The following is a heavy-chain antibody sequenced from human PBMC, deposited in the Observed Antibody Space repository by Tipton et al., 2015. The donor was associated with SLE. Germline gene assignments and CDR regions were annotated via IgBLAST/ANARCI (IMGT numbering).Heavy chain of an antibody. Sequence: LRLSCTVPGGSISSGSYYWSWIRQPAGKGLEWIGRIYTSGSTNYNPSLKSRVTISVDTSKNQFSLKLSSVTAADTAVYYCARDADYSKVLDYWGQGTLVTVSS. CDR3: ARDADYSKVLDY. D-gene: IGHD4-11*01. CDR2: IYTSGST. CDR1: GGSISSGSYY. V-gene: IGHV4-61*02. J-gene: IGHJ4*02.